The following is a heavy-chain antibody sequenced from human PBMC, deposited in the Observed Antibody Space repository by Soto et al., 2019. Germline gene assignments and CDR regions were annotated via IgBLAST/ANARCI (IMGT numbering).Heavy chain of an antibody. D-gene: IGHD3-22*01. CDR3: ARAPYYDSSGYFAWFDP. V-gene: IGHV4-31*03. CDR1: GGSISSGCYY. CDR2: IYYIGST. Sequence: PSETLSLTCTVSGGSISSGCYYWSWIRQHPGKGLEWIGYIYYIGSTYYNSSLKSRVTISVDTSKNQFSLKLSSVTAADTAVYYCARAPYYDSSGYFAWFDPWGQGTLVTVSS. J-gene: IGHJ5*02.